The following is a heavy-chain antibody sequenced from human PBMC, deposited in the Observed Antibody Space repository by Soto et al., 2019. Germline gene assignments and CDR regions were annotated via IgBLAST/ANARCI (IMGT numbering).Heavy chain of an antibody. J-gene: IGHJ4*02. Sequence: PSETLSLTCAVSGGSISSGGYSWSWIRQPPGKGLEWIGYIYHSGSTYYNPSLKSRVTISVDTSKNQFSLKLSSVTAADTAVYYCARMKRYSSSWYPPHYFDYWGQGTLVTVSS. V-gene: IGHV4-30-2*01. CDR2: IYHSGST. CDR1: GGSISSGGYS. CDR3: ARMKRYSSSWYPPHYFDY. D-gene: IGHD6-13*01.